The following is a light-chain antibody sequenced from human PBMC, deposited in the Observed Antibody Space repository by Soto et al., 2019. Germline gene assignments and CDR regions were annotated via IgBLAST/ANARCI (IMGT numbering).Light chain of an antibody. V-gene: IGKV1-33*01. J-gene: IGKJ3*01. CDR3: QQYENLPRFI. CDR2: YAS. CDR1: HDIGNY. Sequence: DIQMTQSPSSLSASVGDRVTITCLASHDIGNYLNWYQQKPGKAPKLLIYYASNLETGVSSRFSGSGSGTDFTFTISGLQPEDIATYFCQQYENLPRFIFGPGTKVDI.